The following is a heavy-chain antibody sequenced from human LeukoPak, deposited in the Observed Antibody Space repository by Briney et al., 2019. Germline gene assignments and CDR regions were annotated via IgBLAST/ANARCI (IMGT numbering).Heavy chain of an antibody. CDR3: VKGNLLDY. Sequence: ASVKVSCKASGYTFTDYYMHWVRQAPGQGLEWMGWINPNSGGTNYAQNFQGRVTMTRDTSISTAYVDLSRLRSDDTAVYYCVKGNLLDYWGQGTLVTVTS. V-gene: IGHV1-2*02. CDR2: INPNSGGT. J-gene: IGHJ4*02. CDR1: GYTFTDYY.